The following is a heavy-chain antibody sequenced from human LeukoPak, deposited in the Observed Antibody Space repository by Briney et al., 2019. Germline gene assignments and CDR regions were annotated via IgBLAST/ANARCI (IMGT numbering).Heavy chain of an antibody. CDR2: INHSGST. CDR3: ARLLRRGYSGYDYSGGWFDP. J-gene: IGHJ5*02. D-gene: IGHD5-12*01. CDR1: GGSFSGYY. V-gene: IGHV4-34*01. Sequence: PSETLSLTCAVYGGSFSGYYWSWIRQPPGKGLEWIGEINHSGSTNYNPSLKSRVTISVDTSKNQFSLKLSSVTAADTAVYYCARLLRRGYSGYDYSGGWFDPWGQGTLVTVSS.